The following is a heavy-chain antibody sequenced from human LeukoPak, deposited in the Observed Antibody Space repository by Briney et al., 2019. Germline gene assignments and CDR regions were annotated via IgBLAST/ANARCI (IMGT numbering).Heavy chain of an antibody. CDR2: ISYDGSNK. CDR1: GFTFSSYA. V-gene: IGHV3-30*04. D-gene: IGHD3-9*01. CDR3: ARDGVLRYFDWFLGQQYYYYYMDV. Sequence: GGSLRLSCAASGFTFSSYAMHWVRQAPGKGLEWVAVISYDGSNKYYADSVKGRFTISRDNAKNSLYLQMNSLRAEDTAVYYCARDGVLRYFDWFLGQQYYYYYMDVWGKGTTVTVSS. J-gene: IGHJ6*03.